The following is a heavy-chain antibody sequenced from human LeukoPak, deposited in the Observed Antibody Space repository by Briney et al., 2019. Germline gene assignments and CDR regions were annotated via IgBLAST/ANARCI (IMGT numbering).Heavy chain of an antibody. CDR2: IYYSGTT. D-gene: IGHD5-18*01. V-gene: IGHV4-39*07. CDR3: AKGAGGFSYYNWFDP. CDR1: GWFIRQSPYH. Sequence: PSEALALTRPVSGWFIRQSPYHAGWIPPPPGEGLEGSGNIYYSGTTHYSPSLESRVTISVDTSKNQFSLKLASVTAADTAIYYCAKGAGGFSYYNWFDPWGQGTLVTVSS. J-gene: IGHJ5*02.